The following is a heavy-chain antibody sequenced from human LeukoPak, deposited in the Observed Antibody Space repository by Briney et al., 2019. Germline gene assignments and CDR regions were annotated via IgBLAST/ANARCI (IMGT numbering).Heavy chain of an antibody. Sequence: GGSLRLSCAASGFTFSSYGMHWVRQAPGKGLEWVAFIRYDGSNKYYADSVKGRFTISRDNSKSTLYLQMNSLRAEDTAVYYCAKPESSWYPNYFDYWGQGTLVTVSS. CDR3: AKPESSWYPNYFDY. J-gene: IGHJ4*02. CDR2: IRYDGSNK. CDR1: GFTFSSYG. D-gene: IGHD6-13*01. V-gene: IGHV3-30*02.